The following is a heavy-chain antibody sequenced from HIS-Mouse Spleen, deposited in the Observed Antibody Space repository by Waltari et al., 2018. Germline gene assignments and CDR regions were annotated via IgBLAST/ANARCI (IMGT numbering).Heavy chain of an antibody. D-gene: IGHD3-3*01. J-gene: IGHJ5*02. CDR1: GCSIRSGGYY. Sequence: QVQLQESGPGLVTPSQTLSLTCTVSGCSIRSGGYYWSWIRQHPRTGLEWIGYIYYSGSTYYNPSLKSRVTISVDTSKNQFSLKLSSVTAADTAVYYCARSPYYDFWSGYSDNWFDPWGQGTLVTVSS. CDR2: IYYSGST. CDR3: ARSPYYDFWSGYSDNWFDP. V-gene: IGHV4-31*03.